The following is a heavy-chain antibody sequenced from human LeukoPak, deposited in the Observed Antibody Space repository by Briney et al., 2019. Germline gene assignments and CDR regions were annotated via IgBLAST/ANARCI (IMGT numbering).Heavy chain of an antibody. J-gene: IGHJ4*02. CDR1: GFTFSSYA. CDR3: AKTRDSSGYYFDY. Sequence: GGSLRLSCAASGFTFSSYAMSWVRQAPGKGLEWVSAISGSGGSTYYADSVKGRFTISRDNSKNTLYLQMDSLRAEDTAVYYCAKTRDSSGYYFDYWGQGTLVTVSS. D-gene: IGHD3-22*01. CDR2: ISGSGGST. V-gene: IGHV3-23*01.